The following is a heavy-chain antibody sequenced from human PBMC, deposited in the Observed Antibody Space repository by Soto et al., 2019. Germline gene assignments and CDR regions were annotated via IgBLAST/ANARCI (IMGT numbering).Heavy chain of an antibody. V-gene: IGHV3-23*01. CDR2: ISGSGGST. J-gene: IGHJ4*02. Sequence: EVQLLESGGGLVQPGGSLRLSCAASGFTFSSYAMSWVRQAPGKGLEWVSAISGSGGSTYYADSVKGRFTISRDNSKNPQYLQMNTLRAEDTAVYYCAKPAMITFGGGYWGQGTLVTVSS. D-gene: IGHD3-16*01. CDR1: GFTFSSYA. CDR3: AKPAMITFGGGY.